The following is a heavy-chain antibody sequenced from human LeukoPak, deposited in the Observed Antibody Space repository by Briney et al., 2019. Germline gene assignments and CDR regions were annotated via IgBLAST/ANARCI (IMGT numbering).Heavy chain of an antibody. CDR3: ARDGHSSSSGLGY. CDR2: ISSSSSYI. J-gene: IGHJ4*02. Sequence: GGSLRLSCAASGFTFSSYSMDWVRQAPGKGLEWVSSISSSSSYIYYADSVKGRFTISRDNAKNSLYLQMNSLRAEDTAVYYCARDGHSSSSGLGYWGQGTLVTVSS. D-gene: IGHD6-6*01. V-gene: IGHV3-21*01. CDR1: GFTFSSYS.